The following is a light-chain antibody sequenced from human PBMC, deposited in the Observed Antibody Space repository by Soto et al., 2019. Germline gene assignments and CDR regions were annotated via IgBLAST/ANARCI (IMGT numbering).Light chain of an antibody. J-gene: IGKJ1*01. V-gene: IGKV1-39*01. CDR2: AAS. CDR3: QQSYSTPPT. Sequence: DIQMTQSPSCLSASVGDRVTITCRASQSISSYLNWYQQKPGKAPKLVIYAASSLQSGVPSRFSGSGSGTDVTLTISSLQPEDFATYYCQQSYSTPPTFGQGTKVEIK. CDR1: QSISSY.